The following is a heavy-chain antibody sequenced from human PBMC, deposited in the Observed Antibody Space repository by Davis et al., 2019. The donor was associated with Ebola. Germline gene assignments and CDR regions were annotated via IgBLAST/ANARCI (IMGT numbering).Heavy chain of an antibody. J-gene: IGHJ4*02. V-gene: IGHV1-2*06. CDR1: GYTFTGYY. CDR2: ISPNSGGT. Sequence: AASVKVSCKASGYTFTGYYIHWVRQAPGQGLEWMGRISPNSGGTNYAQKFQGRVTMTSDTSISTAYMELSRLTSDDTAVYYCARGLYGWYYFDYWGQGTLVTVSS. CDR3: ARGLYGWYYFDY. D-gene: IGHD6-19*01.